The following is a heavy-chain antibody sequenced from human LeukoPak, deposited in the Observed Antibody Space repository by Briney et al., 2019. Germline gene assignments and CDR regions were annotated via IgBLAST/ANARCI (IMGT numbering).Heavy chain of an antibody. V-gene: IGHV4-59*01. D-gene: IGHD2-2*01. CDR2: IYYSGST. Sequence: SETLSLTCSVSGGSINNYYWSWIRQSPGRGLEWIGYIYYSGSTSYNPSLKSRLTISVDTSNNQFSLKLRSVTAADTAVYFCARGGRSASADYYMDVWGRGTTVTVSS. CDR3: ARGGRSASADYYMDV. CDR1: GGSINNYY. J-gene: IGHJ6*03.